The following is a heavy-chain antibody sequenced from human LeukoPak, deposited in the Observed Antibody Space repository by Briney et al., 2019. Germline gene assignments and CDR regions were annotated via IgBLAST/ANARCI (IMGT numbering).Heavy chain of an antibody. Sequence: GRSLRLSCAASGFTFSSYGMHWVRQAPGKGLEWVAVISYDGSNKYYADSVKGRFTISRDNSKNTLYLQMNSLRAEDTAVYYCAKWSLRCSSTSYYEAYGMDVWGQGTTVTVSS. CDR3: AKWSLRCSSTSYYEAYGMDV. D-gene: IGHD2-2*01. J-gene: IGHJ6*02. CDR1: GFTFSSYG. CDR2: ISYDGSNK. V-gene: IGHV3-30*18.